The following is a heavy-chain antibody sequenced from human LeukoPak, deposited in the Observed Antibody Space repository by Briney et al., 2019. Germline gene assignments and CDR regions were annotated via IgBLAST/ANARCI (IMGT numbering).Heavy chain of an antibody. CDR1: GFTFSSYG. CDR2: IWYDGSNK. V-gene: IGHV3-33*01. D-gene: IGHD3-10*01. CDR3: ARDPDPDFGATFDY. J-gene: IGHJ4*02. Sequence: GGSLRLSCAASGFTFSSYGMHWVRQAPGKGLEWGAVIWYDGSNKYYADSVKGRFTISRDNSKNTLYLQMNSLRAEDTAVYYCARDPDPDFGATFDYWGQGTLVTVSS.